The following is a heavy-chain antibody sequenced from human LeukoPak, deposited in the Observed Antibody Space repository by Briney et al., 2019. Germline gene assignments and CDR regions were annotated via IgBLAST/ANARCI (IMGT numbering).Heavy chain of an antibody. D-gene: IGHD6-6*01. CDR3: ARVRGDSSSSGYYFDY. J-gene: IGHJ4*02. V-gene: IGHV3-11*04. Sequence: GGSLRLSCTASGFTFSNSDMSWIRQAPGKGLEWVSYISSSGSTIYYADSVKGRFTISRDNAKNSLYLQMNSLRAEDTAVYYCARVRGDSSSSGYYFDYWGQGTLVTVSS. CDR1: GFTFSNSD. CDR2: ISSSGSTI.